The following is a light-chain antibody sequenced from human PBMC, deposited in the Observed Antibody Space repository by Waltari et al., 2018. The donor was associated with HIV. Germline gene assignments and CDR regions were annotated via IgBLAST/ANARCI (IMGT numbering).Light chain of an antibody. Sequence: LSLSPGERATLSCRASQSVSSYLAWYQQKPGQAPRLLIYDASNRATGIPARFSGSGSGTDFTLTISSLEPEDFAVYYCQQRSNLFGPGTKVDIK. CDR3: QQRSNL. CDR2: DAS. CDR1: QSVSSY. J-gene: IGKJ3*01. V-gene: IGKV3-11*01.